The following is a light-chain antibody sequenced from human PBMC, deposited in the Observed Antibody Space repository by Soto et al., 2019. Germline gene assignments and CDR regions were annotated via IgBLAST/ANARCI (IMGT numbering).Light chain of an antibody. V-gene: IGKV3D-15*01. CDR1: QSVSTN. CDR3: QQYSNWPPWT. Sequence: IVMTQSPGTLSVSPGQRATLSCRASQSVSTNLAWYQQKPGQAPRLLIYGASTRATGIPARFSGSGSGTEFTLTISGLQSDDFAVYYCQQYSNWPPWTFGQGTRVDFK. J-gene: IGKJ1*01. CDR2: GAS.